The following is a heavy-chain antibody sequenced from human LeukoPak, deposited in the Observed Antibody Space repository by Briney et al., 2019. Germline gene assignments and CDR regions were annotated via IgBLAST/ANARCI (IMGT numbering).Heavy chain of an antibody. Sequence: SETLSLTCTVSGGSISSYYWSWIRQPPGKGLEWIGYIYYSGSTNYNPSLKSRVTISVDTSKNQFSLKLSSVTAADTAVYYCARMPGYCSSTSCQLNYYYYMDVWGKGTTVTASS. CDR1: GGSISSYY. D-gene: IGHD2-2*03. CDR2: IYYSGST. CDR3: ARMPGYCSSTSCQLNYYYYMDV. J-gene: IGHJ6*03. V-gene: IGHV4-59*01.